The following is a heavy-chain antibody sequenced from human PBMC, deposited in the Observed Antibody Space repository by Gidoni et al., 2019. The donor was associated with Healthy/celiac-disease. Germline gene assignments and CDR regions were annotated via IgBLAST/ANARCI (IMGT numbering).Heavy chain of an antibody. CDR1: VFTFSSYA. V-gene: IGHV3-30-3*01. CDR2: ISYDGSNK. J-gene: IGHJ4*02. D-gene: IGHD3-10*01. CDR3: ARGSITMVRGVMGDY. Sequence: QVQLVESGGGVVQPGRSLRLSCAASVFTFSSYAMHWVRQAPGQGLEWVAVISYDGSNKYYADSVKGRFTISRDNSKNTLYLQMNSLRAEDTAVYYCARGSITMVRGVMGDYWGQGTLVTVSS.